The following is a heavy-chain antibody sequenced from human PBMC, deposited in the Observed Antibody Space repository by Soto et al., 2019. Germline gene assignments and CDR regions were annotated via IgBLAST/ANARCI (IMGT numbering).Heavy chain of an antibody. CDR3: ARGPGVHDY. CDR2: ISGSGGST. J-gene: IGHJ4*02. Sequence: GGSLRLSCAASGFTFISYAMSWVRQAPGKGLEWVSAISGSGGSTYYADSVKGRVTITRDTSASTAYMELSSLRSEDTAVYYCARGPGVHDYWGQGTLVTVSS. V-gene: IGHV3-23*01. CDR1: GFTFISYA. D-gene: IGHD7-27*01.